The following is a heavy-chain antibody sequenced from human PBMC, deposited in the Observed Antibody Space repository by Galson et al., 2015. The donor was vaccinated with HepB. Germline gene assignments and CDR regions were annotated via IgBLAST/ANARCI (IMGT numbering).Heavy chain of an antibody. CDR1: GFIFSSYS. V-gene: IGHV3-21*01. CDR3: AREVRGKMVIVGIFDA. D-gene: IGHD3-10*01. J-gene: IGHJ4*02. CDR2: ITYNSAHT. Sequence: SLRLSCAASGFIFSSYSMNWVRQAPGKGLEWVSSITYNSAHTYYTDSVKGRFPISRDNTKNSLYLQMNSLRAADTAVYYCAREVRGKMVIVGIFDAWGQGTRVTVSS.